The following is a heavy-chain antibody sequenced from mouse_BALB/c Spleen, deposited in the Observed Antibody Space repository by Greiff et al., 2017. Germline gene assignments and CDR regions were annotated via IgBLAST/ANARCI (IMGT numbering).Heavy chain of an antibody. CDR3: ARDYEFAY. D-gene: IGHD1-1*01. V-gene: IGHV5-12-2*01. CDR1: GFTFSSYT. J-gene: IGHJ3*01. Sequence: EVKLVESGGGLVQPGGSLKLSCAASGFTFSSYTMSWVRQTPEMRLEWVAYISNGGGSTYYPDTVKGRFTISRDNAKNTLYLQMSSLKSEDTAMYYCARDYEFAYWGQGTLVTVSA. CDR2: ISNGGGST.